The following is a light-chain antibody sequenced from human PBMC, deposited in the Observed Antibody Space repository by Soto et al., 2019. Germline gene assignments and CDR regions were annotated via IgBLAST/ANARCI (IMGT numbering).Light chain of an antibody. CDR1: QSVSSN. Sequence: EIVMTQSPATLSVSPGERATLSCRASQSVSSNLAWYQQKPGQTPKILIYVASTMATGIPARFSGSGSVTEFTLTISSLQSEDFAVYYCQQYNVWPLTFGGGTKVEFK. J-gene: IGKJ4*01. CDR3: QQYNVWPLT. CDR2: VAS. V-gene: IGKV3-15*01.